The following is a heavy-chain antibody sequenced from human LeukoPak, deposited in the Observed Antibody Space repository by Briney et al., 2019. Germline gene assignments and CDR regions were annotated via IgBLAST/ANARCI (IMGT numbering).Heavy chain of an antibody. CDR3: ARGWATFDQ. D-gene: IGHD6-19*01. J-gene: IGHJ4*02. CDR2: IYHNGST. V-gene: IGHV4-39*01. Sequence: SETLSLTCTVSGDFIRSSPYFWGWVRQPPGKRLERIGSIYHNGSTYYNPSLKSRVTMSVDTSNNQFSVKVNSVTAADTAIYYCARGWATFDQWGQGPLVTVSS. CDR1: GDFIRSSPYF.